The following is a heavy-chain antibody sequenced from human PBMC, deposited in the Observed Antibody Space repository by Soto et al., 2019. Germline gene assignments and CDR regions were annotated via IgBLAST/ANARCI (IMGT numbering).Heavy chain of an antibody. Sequence: GGSLRLSCKASGFTFSGHYMNWIRQAPGKGLEWLAYLTNDGGYTYYADSVRGRFTIWRDNAKDSLYLQINDLRADDTGVYYCATDRRGHNKRTDEFDVWGQGTTVTVSS. D-gene: IGHD6-25*01. CDR3: ATDRRGHNKRTDEFDV. CDR2: LTNDGGYT. CDR1: GFTFSGHY. V-gene: IGHV3-11*01. J-gene: IGHJ3*01.